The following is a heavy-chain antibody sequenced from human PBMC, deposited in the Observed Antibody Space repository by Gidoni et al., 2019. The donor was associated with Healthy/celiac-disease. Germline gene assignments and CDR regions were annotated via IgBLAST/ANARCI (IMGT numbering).Heavy chain of an antibody. CDR3: AKWNYYGSGSSENAFDI. D-gene: IGHD3-10*01. CDR2: ISYDGSNK. V-gene: IGHV3-30*18. J-gene: IGHJ3*02. Sequence: QVQLVESGGGVVQPGRSLRLSCAASGFTFSSYGMHWVRQAPGKGLEWVAVISYDGSNKYYADSVKGRFTISRDNSKNTLYLQMNSLRAEDTAVYYCAKWNYYGSGSSENAFDIWGQGTMVTVSS. CDR1: GFTFSSYG.